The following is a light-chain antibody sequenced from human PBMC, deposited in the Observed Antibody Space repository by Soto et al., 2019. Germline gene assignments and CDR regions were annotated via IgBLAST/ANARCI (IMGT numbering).Light chain of an antibody. CDR3: QQYNTYPWT. V-gene: IGKV1-13*02. CDR2: DAS. J-gene: IGKJ1*01. Sequence: AIQMTQSPSSLSASVEDRVIITCRASQSISNHLNWYQQKPGKAPKLLLYDASTLQSGVPSRFSGSGSGTDFTLTISRLHPDDFATYYCQQYNTYPWTFGQGTKVDIK. CDR1: QSISNH.